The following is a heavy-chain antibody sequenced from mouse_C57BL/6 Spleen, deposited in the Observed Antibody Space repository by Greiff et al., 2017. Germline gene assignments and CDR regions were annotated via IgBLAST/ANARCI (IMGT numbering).Heavy chain of an antibody. Sequence: EVKLMESEGGLVQPGSSMKLSCTASGFTFSDYYMAWVRQVPEKGLEWVANINYDGSSTYYLDSLKSRFIISRDNAKNILYLQMGSLKSEDTATYYCARGPYYYGSSSFDYWGQGTTLTVSS. D-gene: IGHD1-1*01. CDR2: INYDGSST. J-gene: IGHJ2*01. V-gene: IGHV5-16*01. CDR1: GFTFSDYY. CDR3: ARGPYYYGSSSFDY.